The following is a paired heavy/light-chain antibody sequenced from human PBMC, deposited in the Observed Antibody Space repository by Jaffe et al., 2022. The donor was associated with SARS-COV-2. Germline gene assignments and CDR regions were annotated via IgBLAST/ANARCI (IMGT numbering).Heavy chain of an antibody. CDR1: GFTFASYA. V-gene: IGHV3-23*01. CDR3: AKGVTYCDSPTCPTWSWGYHFYGMDV. D-gene: IGHD2-21*01. CDR2: SRGSGGGT. J-gene: IGHJ6*02. Sequence: EVQLLESGGGLVQPGGSLRLSCATSGFTFASYAVSWVRQAPGKGLEWVSASRGSGGGTYYADSVKGRFTITRDKSKSTLYLQMNSLSAEDTAVYYCAKGVTYCDSPTCPTWSWGYHFYGMDVWGQGTTVTVSS.
Light chain of an antibody. CDR3: SSYTSSSTLL. J-gene: IGLJ2*01. CDR2: DVS. Sequence: QSALTQPASVSGSPGQSVTISCTGTSSDIGAYNYVSWYQQHPGKAPKLLIYDVSDRPSGASHRFSGSKSGYTASLTISGLQAEDEADYFCSSYTSSSTLLFGGGTRLTVL. CDR1: SSDIGAYNY. V-gene: IGLV2-14*03.